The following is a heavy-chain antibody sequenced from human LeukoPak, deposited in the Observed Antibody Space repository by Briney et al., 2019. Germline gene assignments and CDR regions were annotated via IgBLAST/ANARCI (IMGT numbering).Heavy chain of an antibody. CDR3: ARDNNCRTTHY. V-gene: IGHV3-23*01. Sequence: GGSLRLSCAASGFTFSSYAMSWVRQAPGKGLEWVSAISGSGGSTYYADSVKGRFTVSRDNTKNTLYLQMNSLRAEDTAVYYCARDNNCRTTHYWGEGTLVTVSS. CDR2: ISGSGGST. CDR1: GFTFSSYA. D-gene: IGHD1-14*01. J-gene: IGHJ4*02.